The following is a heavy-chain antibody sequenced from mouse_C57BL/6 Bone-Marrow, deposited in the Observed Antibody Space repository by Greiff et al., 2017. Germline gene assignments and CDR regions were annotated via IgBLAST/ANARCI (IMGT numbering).Heavy chain of an antibody. CDR1: GYTFTDHT. V-gene: IGHV1-78*01. Sequence: VKVVESDAELVKPGASVKISCKVSGYTFTDHTIHWMKQRPEQGLEWIGYIYPRDGSTKYNEKFKGKATLTADKSSSTAYMQLNSLTSEDSAVYFCARRDGYYAPFAYWGQGTLVTVSA. CDR3: ARRDGYYAPFAY. D-gene: IGHD2-3*01. CDR2: IYPRDGST. J-gene: IGHJ3*01.